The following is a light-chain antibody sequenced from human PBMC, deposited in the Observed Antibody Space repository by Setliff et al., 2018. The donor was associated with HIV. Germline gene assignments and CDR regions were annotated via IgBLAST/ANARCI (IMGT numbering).Light chain of an antibody. CDR2: DVT. CDR3: SSFAGRLHV. V-gene: IGLV2-11*01. J-gene: IGLJ1*01. CDR1: SSDVGSYNY. Sequence: QSALAQPRSVSGSPGQSVTIPCTGTSSDVGSYNYVTWYRQHPGKVPKLMIYDVTRRPSGVPDRFSGSRSGNTASLTISGLQAEDEADYYCSSFAGRLHVFGTGTKSPS.